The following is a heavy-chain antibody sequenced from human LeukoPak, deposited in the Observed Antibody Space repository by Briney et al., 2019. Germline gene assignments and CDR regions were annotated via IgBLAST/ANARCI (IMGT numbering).Heavy chain of an antibody. V-gene: IGHV3-23*01. D-gene: IGHD3-9*01. CDR3: AKGDSYYDLLTCFDF. J-gene: IGHJ4*01. Sequence: PGGSLRLSCAASGFTFSSYWMNWVRQAPGKGLEWVSTVNADGTITYYADSVKGRFTVSRDNPQNTLYLQMNSLRAEDAAVYYCAKGDSYYDLLTCFDFWGHGTLVTVSS. CDR1: GFTFSSYW. CDR2: VNADGTIT.